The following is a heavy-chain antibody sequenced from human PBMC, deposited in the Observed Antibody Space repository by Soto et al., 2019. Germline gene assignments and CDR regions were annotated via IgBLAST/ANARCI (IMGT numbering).Heavy chain of an antibody. D-gene: IGHD6-19*01. Sequence: ASVKVSCKASGYTFTSYAMHWVRQAPGQRLEWMGWINAGNGNTKYSQKFQGRVTITRDTSASTAYMELSSLRSEDTAVYYCARYSYSSGWSYNWFDPWGQGTLVTVSS. CDR1: GYTFTSYA. CDR3: ARYSYSSGWSYNWFDP. CDR2: INAGNGNT. J-gene: IGHJ5*02. V-gene: IGHV1-3*01.